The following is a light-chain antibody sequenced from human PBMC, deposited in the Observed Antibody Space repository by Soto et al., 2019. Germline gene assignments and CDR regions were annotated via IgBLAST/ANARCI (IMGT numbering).Light chain of an antibody. V-gene: IGKV3-20*01. J-gene: IGKJ2*01. CDR1: QSVSSTY. Sequence: EIVLTQSQGTLYLSPGERATLSCRASQSVSSTYIAWYQQNPGRAPRLLIYGASSRATGIPDRFSGSGSGTDLTLTISGLEPEDFAVFFCQQYGRSPPFTFGQGIKVEIK. CDR3: QQYGRSPPFT. CDR2: GAS.